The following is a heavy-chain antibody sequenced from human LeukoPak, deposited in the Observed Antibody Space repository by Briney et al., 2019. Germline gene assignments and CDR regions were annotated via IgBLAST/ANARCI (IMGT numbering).Heavy chain of an antibody. CDR2: IFYSGSI. Sequence: PSETLSLTCTISGGSITGYYWSWIRQSPGKGLERIGYIFYSGSISYNPSLKSRVTISVDTSKNQFSLKLTSVTAADTAVYYCARHYTSGWDLDYWGQGTLVTVSS. CDR1: GGSITGYY. D-gene: IGHD6-19*01. CDR3: ARHYTSGWDLDY. V-gene: IGHV4-59*08. J-gene: IGHJ4*02.